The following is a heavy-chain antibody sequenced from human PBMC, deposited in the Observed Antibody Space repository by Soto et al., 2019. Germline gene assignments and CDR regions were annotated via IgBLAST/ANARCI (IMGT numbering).Heavy chain of an antibody. CDR3: ARGARGYCSGGSCYYYYYMDV. J-gene: IGHJ6*03. Sequence: ASVKVSCKASGYTFTIYGSSWVRQAPGQGLEWIGWISAYNGNTNYAQKLQGRVTMTTDTSTSTAYMELRSLRSDDTAVYYCARGARGYCSGGSCYYYYYMDVWGKGTPVT. CDR1: GYTFTIYG. CDR2: ISAYNGNT. D-gene: IGHD2-15*01. V-gene: IGHV1-18*01.